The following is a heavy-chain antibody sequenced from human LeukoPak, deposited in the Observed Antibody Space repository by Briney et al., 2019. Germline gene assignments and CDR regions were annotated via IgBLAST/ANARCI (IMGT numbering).Heavy chain of an antibody. D-gene: IGHD5-18*01. V-gene: IGHV4-4*07. J-gene: IGHJ4*02. CDR3: ARDTYNYGSSAYYFDY. Sequence: SETLSLTCTVSGVSISSYYWSWIRQPAGKGLEWIGRINTSGSTNYNPSLKGRVTMSVDTSKNQFSLKLSSVTAADTAVYYCARDTYNYGSSAYYFDYWGQGTLVTVSS. CDR1: GVSISSYY. CDR2: INTSGST.